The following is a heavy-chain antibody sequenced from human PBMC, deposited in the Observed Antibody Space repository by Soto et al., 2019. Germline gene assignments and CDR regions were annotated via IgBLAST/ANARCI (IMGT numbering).Heavy chain of an antibody. CDR1: GFTFSSYA. V-gene: IGHV3-23*01. J-gene: IGHJ4*02. CDR2: ISGSGGST. D-gene: IGHD6-19*01. CDR3: AKDGIEHGSRGRGWYYFDY. Sequence: VGSLRLSCAASGFTFSSYAMSWVRQAPGNGLEWVSAISGSGGSTYYADSVKGRFTISRDNSKNTLYLQMNSLRAEDTAVYYCAKDGIEHGSRGRGWYYFDYWGQGTLVTVSS.